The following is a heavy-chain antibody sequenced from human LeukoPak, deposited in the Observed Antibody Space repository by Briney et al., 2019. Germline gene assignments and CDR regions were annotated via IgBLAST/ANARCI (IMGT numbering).Heavy chain of an antibody. J-gene: IGHJ4*02. CDR2: IYSGGST. Sequence: PGGSLRLSCAASGFTFSSYAMSWVRQAPGKGLEWVSVIYSGGSTYYADSVKGRFTISRDNSKNTLYLQMNSLRAEDTAVYYCARDGRRGSGSYYYFDYWGQGTLVTVSS. V-gene: IGHV3-66*01. CDR3: ARDGRRGSGSYYYFDY. D-gene: IGHD3-10*01. CDR1: GFTFSSYA.